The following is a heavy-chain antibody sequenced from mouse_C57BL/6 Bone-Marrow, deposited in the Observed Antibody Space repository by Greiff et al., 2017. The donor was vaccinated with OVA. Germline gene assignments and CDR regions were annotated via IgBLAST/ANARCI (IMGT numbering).Heavy chain of an antibody. CDR2: IDPSDSYT. V-gene: IGHV1-69*01. CDR3: ARWGTPYFDY. J-gene: IGHJ2*01. D-gene: IGHD2-14*01. CDR1: GYTFTSYW. Sequence: QVQLQQPGAELVMPGASVKLSCKASGYTFTSYWMHWVKQRPGQGLEWIGEIDPSDSYTNYNQKFKGKSTLTVDKSSSTAYMQLSSLTSEDSAVYYCARWGTPYFDYLGQGTTLTVSS.